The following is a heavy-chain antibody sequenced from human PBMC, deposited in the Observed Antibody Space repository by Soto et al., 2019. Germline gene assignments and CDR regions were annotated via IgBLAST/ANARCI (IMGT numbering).Heavy chain of an antibody. CDR2: ISSSGSTI. V-gene: IGHV3-48*03. CDR1: GFTFSSYE. CDR3: ARDSGVNDYGGNYYYYGMDV. D-gene: IGHD4-17*01. Sequence: GGSLRLSCAASGFTFSSYEMNWVRQAPGKGLEWVSYISSSGSTIYYADSVKGRFTISRDNAKNSLYLQMNSLRAEDTAVYYCARDSGVNDYGGNYYYYGMDVWGQGTTVTVSS. J-gene: IGHJ6*02.